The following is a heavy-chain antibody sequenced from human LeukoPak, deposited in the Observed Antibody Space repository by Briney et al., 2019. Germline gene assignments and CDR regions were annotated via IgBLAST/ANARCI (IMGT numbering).Heavy chain of an antibody. V-gene: IGHV3-23*01. D-gene: IGHD2-21*02. CDR1: GFTFNNYG. CDR3: AKAGQGDYYYFYYMDV. Sequence: GGSLRLSCAASGFTFNNYGMTWVRQAPGKGLEWVSAISGSGGSTYYADSVKGRFIISRDNSKNTLYLQMNSLRTEDTAVYYCAKAGQGDYYYFYYMDVWGKGATVTISS. J-gene: IGHJ6*03. CDR2: ISGSGGST.